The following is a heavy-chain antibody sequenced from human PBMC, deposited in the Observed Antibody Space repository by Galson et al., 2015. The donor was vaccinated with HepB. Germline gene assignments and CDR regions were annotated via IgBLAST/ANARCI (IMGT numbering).Heavy chain of an antibody. Sequence: SLRLSCAASGFTFSDYWMTWVRQAPGKGLEWVANLNHDGSYKYDVDSVKGRFTIHRDNAKNSLYLQMNGLRVDDTAMYYCARIGYGSTSWDYWGQGTLVTVSS. CDR1: GFTFSDYW. CDR2: LNHDGSYK. V-gene: IGHV3-7*03. CDR3: ARIGYGSTSWDY. D-gene: IGHD6-13*01. J-gene: IGHJ4*02.